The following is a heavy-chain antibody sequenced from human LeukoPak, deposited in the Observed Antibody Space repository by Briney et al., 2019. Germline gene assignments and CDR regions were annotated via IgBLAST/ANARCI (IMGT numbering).Heavy chain of an antibody. CDR3: ARDSDYSGNGNGDWFDP. CDR2: ISTYFGVT. V-gene: IGHV1-18*04. D-gene: IGHD4-11*01. J-gene: IGHJ5*02. CDR1: GFRFSSFG. Sequence: ASVNVSCKASGFRFSSFGVSWVRQAPGQGLEWMEWISTYFGVTHYAEKFEDRVTMTIDTSTTTAYMELRSLRYDDTAVYYCARDSDYSGNGNGDWFDPWGQGTVVTVSS.